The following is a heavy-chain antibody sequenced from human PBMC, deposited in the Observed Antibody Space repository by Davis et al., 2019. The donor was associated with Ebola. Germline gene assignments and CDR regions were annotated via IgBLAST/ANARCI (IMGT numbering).Heavy chain of an antibody. J-gene: IGHJ6*02. Sequence: GESLKISCAASGFTFSSYGMHWARQAPGKGLEWVAVIWYDGSNKYYADSVKGRFTISRDHSKNTLYLQMNSLRAEDTAIYYCARDWLGYCRGGSCYYYYGMDVWGQGTTVTVSS. CDR2: IWYDGSNK. CDR1: GFTFSSYG. CDR3: ARDWLGYCRGGSCYYYYGMDV. D-gene: IGHD2-15*01. V-gene: IGHV3-33*01.